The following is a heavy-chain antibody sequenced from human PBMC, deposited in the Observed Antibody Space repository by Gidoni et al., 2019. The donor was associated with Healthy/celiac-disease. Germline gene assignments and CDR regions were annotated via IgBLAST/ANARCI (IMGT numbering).Heavy chain of an antibody. J-gene: IGHJ4*02. D-gene: IGHD5-18*01. Sequence: EVQLVEFGGGLVQPGRSLRLSCAASGFTFDDYAMHWVRQAPGKGLEWVSGISWNSGSIGYADSVKGRFTISRDNAKNSLYLQMNSLRAEDTALYYCAKVRGYSYGGGSFDYWGQGTLVTVSS. CDR2: ISWNSGSI. V-gene: IGHV3-9*01. CDR3: AKVRGYSYGGGSFDY. CDR1: GFTFDDYA.